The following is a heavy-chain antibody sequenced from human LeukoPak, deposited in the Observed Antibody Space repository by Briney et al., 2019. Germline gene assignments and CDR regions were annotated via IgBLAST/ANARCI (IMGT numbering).Heavy chain of an antibody. D-gene: IGHD3-22*01. J-gene: IGHJ4*02. CDR3: ARYYYDSSGYL. Sequence: AGGSLRLSCAASGFTVGSNYMSWVRQAPGKGLEWVSVIYSGGSTYYADSVKGRFTISRDNSKNTLYLQMNSLRAEDTAVYYCARYYYDSSGYLWGQGTLVTVSS. CDR2: IYSGGST. CDR1: GFTVGSNY. V-gene: IGHV3-53*01.